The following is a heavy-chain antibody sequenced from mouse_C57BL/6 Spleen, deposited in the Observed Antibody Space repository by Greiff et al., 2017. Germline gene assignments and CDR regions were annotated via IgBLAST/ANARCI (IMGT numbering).Heavy chain of an antibody. D-gene: IGHD1-1*01. Sequence: EVKLLESGGGLVQPGGSLSLSCAASGFTFTDYYMSWVRQPPGKALEWLGFIRNKANGYTTEYSASVKGRFTISRDNSQSILYLQMNALRAEDSATYYCARYPGATVVGDAMDYWGQGTSVTVSA. CDR1: GFTFTDYY. J-gene: IGHJ4*01. CDR3: ARYPGATVVGDAMDY. CDR2: IRNKANGYTT. V-gene: IGHV7-3*01.